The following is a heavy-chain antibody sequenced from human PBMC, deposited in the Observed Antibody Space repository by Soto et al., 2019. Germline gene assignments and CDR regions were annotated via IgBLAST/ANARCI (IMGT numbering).Heavy chain of an antibody. J-gene: IGHJ4*02. V-gene: IGHV3-21*01. Sequence: PGGSLRLSCAASGFTFSSYSMNWLRQAPGKGLEWVSSISSSSSSIYYADSVKGRFTISRDNAKNSLYLQMNSLRAEDTAVYYCARGGLDCSSTSCYFFDYWGQGTLVTVSS. CDR1: GFTFSSYS. CDR2: ISSSSSSI. CDR3: ARGGLDCSSTSCYFFDY. D-gene: IGHD2-2*01.